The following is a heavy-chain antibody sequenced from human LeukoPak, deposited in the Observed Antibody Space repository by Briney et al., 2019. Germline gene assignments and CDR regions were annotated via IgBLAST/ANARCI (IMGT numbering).Heavy chain of an antibody. CDR3: ARGGGSYALSYFDY. CDR1: GYTFTSYG. CDR2: ISAYNGNT. Sequence: XAXGYTFTSYGXXXVRQAXGQGLXXMXXISAYNGNTNYAQKLQGRVTMTTDTSTSTAYMELRSLRSDDTAVYYCARGGGSYALSYFDYWGQGTLVTVSS. V-gene: IGHV1-18*01. J-gene: IGHJ4*02. D-gene: IGHD1-26*01.